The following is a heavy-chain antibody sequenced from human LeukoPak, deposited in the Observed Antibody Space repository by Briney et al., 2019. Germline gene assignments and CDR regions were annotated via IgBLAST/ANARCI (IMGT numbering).Heavy chain of an antibody. J-gene: IGHJ4*02. D-gene: IGHD6-13*01. CDR1: GYTFTSYY. CDR3: ARDSAYSGSWKTSYYFDY. V-gene: IGHV1-46*01. Sequence: ASVKVSCKASGYTFTSYYMHWVRQAPGQGLEWMGIINPSGGSTSYAQKFQGRVTMTRDTSTSTVYMELSSLRSEDTAVYYCARDSAYSGSWKTSYYFDYWGQGTLVTVSS. CDR2: INPSGGST.